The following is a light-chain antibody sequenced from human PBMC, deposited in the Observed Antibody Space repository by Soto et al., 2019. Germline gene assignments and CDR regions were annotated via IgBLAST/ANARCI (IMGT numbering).Light chain of an antibody. V-gene: IGKV3D-20*01. CDR3: QQYEAVVT. Sequence: EIILTQSPATLSLSPGERATLSCGASQSVSSSYVAWYQHRPGLAPRLLIHDASSRATGIPDRFSGSGSGTDFTLTISRLEPEDVAVYYCQQYEAVVTFGQGTKVDIK. CDR1: QSVSSSY. J-gene: IGKJ1*01. CDR2: DAS.